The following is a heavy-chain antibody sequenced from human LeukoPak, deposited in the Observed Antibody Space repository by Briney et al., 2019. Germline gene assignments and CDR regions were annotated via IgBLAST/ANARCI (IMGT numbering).Heavy chain of an antibody. J-gene: IGHJ4*02. CDR3: PKAAVGTYYRVFDY. CDR2: ITDSGDNT. CDR1: GFTFNTYA. V-gene: IGHV3-23*01. D-gene: IGHD3-10*01. Sequence: PGGSLRLSCAASGFTFNTYAMNWVRQAPGRGLEWVSGITDSGDNTYYADSVRGRFTISRDISNVMLYLQMNSLRAEDMATYYCPKAAVGTYYRVFDYWGQGILVTVSS.